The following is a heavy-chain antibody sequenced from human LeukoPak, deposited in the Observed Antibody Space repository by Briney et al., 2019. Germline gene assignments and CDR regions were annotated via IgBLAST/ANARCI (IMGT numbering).Heavy chain of an antibody. CDR2: IFYSGSA. Sequence: SETLSLTCTVSGGSISSYYWSWIRQPPGKGLEWIAYIFYSGSANYNPSLKSRVTISVDTSKNQFSLKLSSVTAADTAVYHCARDRSVSARLFDYWGQGTLVTVS. V-gene: IGHV4-59*01. D-gene: IGHD6-6*01. J-gene: IGHJ4*02. CDR1: GGSISSYY. CDR3: ARDRSVSARLFDY.